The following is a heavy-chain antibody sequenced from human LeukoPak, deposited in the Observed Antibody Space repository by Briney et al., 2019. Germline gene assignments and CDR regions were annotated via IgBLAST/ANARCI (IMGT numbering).Heavy chain of an antibody. CDR1: GFTFSGYA. CDR2: IRGNGDST. J-gene: IGHJ3*02. CDR3: AKGRYYDPGNSFYI. D-gene: IGHD3-9*01. V-gene: IGHV3-23*01. Sequence: PGGSLRLSCAASGFTFSGYAINWVRQAPGRGLEWVSAIRGNGDSTYNADSVKGRFTISRDNSKNTLYLQMNSLRAEDTAVYYCAKGRYYDPGNSFYILGQGTKVTVSS.